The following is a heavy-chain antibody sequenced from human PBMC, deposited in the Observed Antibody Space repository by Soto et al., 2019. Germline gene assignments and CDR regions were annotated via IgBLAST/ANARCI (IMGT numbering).Heavy chain of an antibody. V-gene: IGHV1-69*13. CDR3: AARWLQLNGVDY. CDR2: IIPIFGTA. J-gene: IGHJ4*02. D-gene: IGHD1-1*01. CDR1: GGTFSSYA. Sequence: GASVKVSCKASGGTFSSYAISWVRQAPGQGLEWMGGIIPIFGTANYAQKFQGRVTITADESTSTAYMELSSLRSEDTAVYYCAARWLQLNGVDYWGQGTLVTVSS.